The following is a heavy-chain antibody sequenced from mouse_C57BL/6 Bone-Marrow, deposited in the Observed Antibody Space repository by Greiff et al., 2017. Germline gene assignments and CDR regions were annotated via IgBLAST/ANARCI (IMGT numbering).Heavy chain of an antibody. Sequence: VQLQQSGPELVKPGASVKISCKASGYAFSSSWMNWVKQRPGKGLEWIGRIYPGDGDTNYNGKFKGKATLTADTSSSTAYMQLSSLTSEDSAVYFCAKGAYYSNSFAYWGQGTLVTVSA. CDR3: AKGAYYSNSFAY. V-gene: IGHV1-82*01. CDR2: IYPGDGDT. D-gene: IGHD2-5*01. J-gene: IGHJ3*01. CDR1: GYAFSSSW.